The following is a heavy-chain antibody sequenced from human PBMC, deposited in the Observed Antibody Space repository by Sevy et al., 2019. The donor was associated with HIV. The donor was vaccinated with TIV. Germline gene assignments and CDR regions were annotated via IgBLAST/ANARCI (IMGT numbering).Heavy chain of an antibody. D-gene: IGHD1-26*01. V-gene: IGHV3-21*01. CDR2: ISGLSNYI. Sequence: GGSLRLSCAASGFTFSSYSMNWVRQAPGKGLEWVSAISGLSNYIYYAESLKGRFIISRDNAKNTLYLQMNSLRADDTAVYYCATGPPDGSYDDFDSWGQGTLVTVSS. J-gene: IGHJ4*02. CDR3: ATGPPDGSYDDFDS. CDR1: GFTFSSYS.